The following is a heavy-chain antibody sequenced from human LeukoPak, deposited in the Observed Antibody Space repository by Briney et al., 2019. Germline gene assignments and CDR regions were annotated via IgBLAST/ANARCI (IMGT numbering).Heavy chain of an antibody. CDR2: INSDGSSA. V-gene: IGHV3-74*01. J-gene: IGHJ4*02. CDR3: ARDRATAMFDY. Sequence: PGGSLRLSCAGSGFTFSSYWMHWVRRAPGKGLVWVSRINSDGSSATYADSVKGRFTISRDNAKNTLYLQMNSLRGEDTAVYYCARDRATAMFDYWAQGTLVTVSS. D-gene: IGHD5-18*01. CDR1: GFTFSSYW.